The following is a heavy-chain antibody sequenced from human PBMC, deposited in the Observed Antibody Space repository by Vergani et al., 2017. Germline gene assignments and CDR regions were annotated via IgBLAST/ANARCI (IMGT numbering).Heavy chain of an antibody. CDR1: GGSISSSSYY. CDR2: IYYSGST. CDR3: ARALDSSGYFSRYYYYVDV. V-gene: IGHV4-39*02. Sequence: QLQLQESGPGLVKPSETLSLTCTVSGGSISSSSYYWGWIRQPPGKGLEWIGSIYYSGSTYYNPSLKSRVTMTTDTSTSTAYMELRSLRSDDTAVYYCARALDSSGYFSRYYYYVDVWGKGTTVTVSS. J-gene: IGHJ6*03. D-gene: IGHD3-22*01.